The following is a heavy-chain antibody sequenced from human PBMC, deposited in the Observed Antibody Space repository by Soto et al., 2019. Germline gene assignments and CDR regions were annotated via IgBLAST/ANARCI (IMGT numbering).Heavy chain of an antibody. V-gene: IGHV1-18*01. CDR1: GYTFTSYG. CDR2: ISAYNGNT. Sequence: ASVKVSCKASGYTFTSYGISWVRQAPGQGLEWMGWISAYNGNTNYAQKLQGRVTMTTDTSTSTAYMELRSLRSDDTAVYYCARDTVVVVAATHGYYGMDVWGQGTTVTSP. J-gene: IGHJ6*02. D-gene: IGHD2-15*01. CDR3: ARDTVVVVAATHGYYGMDV.